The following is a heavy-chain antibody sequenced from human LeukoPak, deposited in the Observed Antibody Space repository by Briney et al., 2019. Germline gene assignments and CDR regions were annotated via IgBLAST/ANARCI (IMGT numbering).Heavy chain of an antibody. CDR2: ITATGTYT. Sequence: GGSLRLSCAASGFTLSSFAMSWVRQAPGKGLEWVSTITATGTYTYYADSVKGRFTISRDNSKNTLCLQMNSLRAEDTAVYYCAKGRTSYYSYAMDIWGQGTTVTVSS. V-gene: IGHV3-23*01. CDR3: AKGRTSYYSYAMDI. CDR1: GFTLSSFA. J-gene: IGHJ6*02. D-gene: IGHD1-14*01.